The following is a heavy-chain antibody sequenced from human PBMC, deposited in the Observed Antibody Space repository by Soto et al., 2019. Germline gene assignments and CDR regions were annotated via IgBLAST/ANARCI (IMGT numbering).Heavy chain of an antibody. V-gene: IGHV3-33*07. CDR2: IWYDATNK. CDR3: ARDTRIYSSGWYNYYGMDV. Sequence: GGSLRLSCEASGFSFSSYGMYWVRQAPGKGLEWVAIIWYDATNKYYEDSVKGRFTISRDNSKNTLYLQMNSLRAEDTAMYYCARDTRIYSSGWYNYYGMDVWGQGTTVTVSS. D-gene: IGHD6-19*01. CDR1: GFSFSSYG. J-gene: IGHJ6*02.